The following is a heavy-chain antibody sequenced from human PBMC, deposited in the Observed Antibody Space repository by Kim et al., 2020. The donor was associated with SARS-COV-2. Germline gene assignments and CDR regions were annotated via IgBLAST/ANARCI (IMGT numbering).Heavy chain of an antibody. CDR1: GGSFSGYY. D-gene: IGHD3-10*01. V-gene: IGHV4-34*01. J-gene: IGHJ4*02. CDR2: INHSGST. Sequence: SETLSLTCAVYGGSFSGYYWSWIRQPPGKGLEWIGEINHSGSTNYNPSLKSRVTISVDTSKNQFSLKLSSVTAADTAVYYCARCSWVRGAHIDYWGQGTLVTVSS. CDR3: ARCSWVRGAHIDY.